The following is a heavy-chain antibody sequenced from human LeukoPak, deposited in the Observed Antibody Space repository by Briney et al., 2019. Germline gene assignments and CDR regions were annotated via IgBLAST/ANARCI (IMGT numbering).Heavy chain of an antibody. J-gene: IGHJ4*02. CDR2: MSSTGTTI. D-gene: IGHD5-18*01. Sequence: GGSLRLSCAASGFTFSSFEMNWVRQAAGKGLACVSYMSSTGTTIYYADSVKGRFTISRDNANNSLYLQMNSLRVEYTAVYYCARVGRYGVDYWGQGTLVTVSS. CDR3: ARVGRYGVDY. CDR1: GFTFSSFE. V-gene: IGHV3-48*03.